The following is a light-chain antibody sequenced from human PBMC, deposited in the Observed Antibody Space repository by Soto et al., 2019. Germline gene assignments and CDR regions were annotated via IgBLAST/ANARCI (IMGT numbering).Light chain of an antibody. V-gene: IGKV3-20*01. CDR3: QQYCSSPP. CDR1: QSVSSSY. CDR2: GAS. Sequence: EIVLTQSPRTLSLSPGQRATLSCRASQSVSSSYLAWYQQKPGQATRLLIYGASSRATGIPDRFSGGGSGTDFTLTISRLEPEDFAVYYYQQYCSSPPFGQGTLLEIK. J-gene: IGKJ5*01.